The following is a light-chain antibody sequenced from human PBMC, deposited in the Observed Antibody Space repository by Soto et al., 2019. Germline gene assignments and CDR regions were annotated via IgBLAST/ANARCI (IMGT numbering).Light chain of an antibody. Sequence: HTTATRSVSKRVRATRSCRASQSVSSNLAWYQQKPGQAPRLLIYGASTRATGVPARFSGGGSGTEFTLTITSLQSEDFAVYWCQQYNNWPLTFGPGRLLEVK. J-gene: IGKJ5*01. CDR2: GAS. CDR1: QSVSSN. V-gene: IGKV3D-15*01. CDR3: QQYNNWPLT.